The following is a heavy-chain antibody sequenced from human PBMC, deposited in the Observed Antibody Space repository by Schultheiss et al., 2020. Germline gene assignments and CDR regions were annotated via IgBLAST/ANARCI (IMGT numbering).Heavy chain of an antibody. J-gene: IGHJ5*02. V-gene: IGHV3-23*01. CDR2: ISSSGGST. Sequence: GGSLRLSCAASGFTFSSYAMNWVRQAPGKGLEWVSTISSSGGSTYYADSVKGRFTISRDNSKNTLYLQMNSLRAEDTAVYYCASDIAAAAGFDPWGQGTLVTVSS. CDR3: ASDIAAAAGFDP. D-gene: IGHD6-13*01. CDR1: GFTFSSYA.